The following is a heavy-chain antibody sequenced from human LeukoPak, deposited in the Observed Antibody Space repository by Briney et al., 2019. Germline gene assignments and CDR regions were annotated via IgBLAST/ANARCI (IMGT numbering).Heavy chain of an antibody. V-gene: IGHV1-46*01. Sequence: ASVKVSCKASGYTFTSYYMHWVRQAPGQGLEWMGIINPSGGSTSYAQKFQGRVTMTRDTSTSTVYMELSSLRSEDTAVYYCARVQEYYDSSGYYSYFDYWGQGTLVTVSS. J-gene: IGHJ4*02. D-gene: IGHD3-22*01. CDR1: GYTFTSYY. CDR3: ARVQEYYDSSGYYSYFDY. CDR2: INPSGGST.